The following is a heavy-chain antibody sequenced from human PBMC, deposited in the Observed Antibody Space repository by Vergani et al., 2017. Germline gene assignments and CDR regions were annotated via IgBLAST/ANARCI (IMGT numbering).Heavy chain of an antibody. Sequence: EVQLVQSGAEVKKPGESLKISCKGSGYSFTSYWIGWVRQMPGKGLEWMGIIYPGDSDTRYSPSFQGQVTISADKSISTAYLQWSSLKASDTAMYYCARHGISLGATFWYPNPDYWGQGTLVTVSS. CDR3: ARHGISLGATFWYPNPDY. J-gene: IGHJ4*02. CDR1: GYSFTSYW. CDR2: IYPGDSDT. D-gene: IGHD1-26*01. V-gene: IGHV5-51*01.